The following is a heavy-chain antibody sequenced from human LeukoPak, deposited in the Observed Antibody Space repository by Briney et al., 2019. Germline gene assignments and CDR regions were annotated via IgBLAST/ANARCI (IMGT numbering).Heavy chain of an antibody. D-gene: IGHD3-22*01. CDR3: ATEDYYDSSGYYFDY. CDR1: GFTFSSYW. Sequence: GGSLRLSCAASGFTFSSYWMSWVRQAPGKGLEWVANIKQDGSEKYYVDSVKGRFTISRDNAKNSLYLQMNSLRAEDTAVYYCATEDYYDSSGYYFDYWGQGALVTVSS. CDR2: IKQDGSEK. J-gene: IGHJ4*02. V-gene: IGHV3-7*01.